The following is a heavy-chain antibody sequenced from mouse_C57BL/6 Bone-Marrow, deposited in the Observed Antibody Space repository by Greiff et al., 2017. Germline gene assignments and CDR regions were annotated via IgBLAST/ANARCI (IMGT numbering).Heavy chain of an antibody. CDR2: ISSGSSTI. CDR3: ARTHYYCSSYDWDFDV. V-gene: IGHV5-17*01. Sequence: DVKLVESEGGLVQPGSSMKLSCTASGFTFSDYGMHWVRQAPEKGLEWVAYISSGSSTIYYADTVKGRFTLSRDNAKNTLFLQMTSLRAEDTAMYYCARTHYYCSSYDWDFDVWGTGTTVTVSA. D-gene: IGHD1-1*01. J-gene: IGHJ1*03. CDR1: GFTFSDYG.